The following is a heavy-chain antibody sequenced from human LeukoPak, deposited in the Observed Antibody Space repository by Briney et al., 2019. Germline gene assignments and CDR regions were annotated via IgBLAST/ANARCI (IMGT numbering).Heavy chain of an antibody. J-gene: IGHJ6*02. D-gene: IGHD4-17*01. V-gene: IGHV1-18*04. CDR3: ARDPGLRHIWWGYYGMDV. Sequence: GASVKVSCKASGYTFTGYYMHWVRQAPGQGLEWMGWISAYNGNTNYAQKLQGRVTMTTDTSTSTAYMELRSLRSDDTAVYYCARDPGLRHIWWGYYGMDVWGQGTTVTVSS. CDR2: ISAYNGNT. CDR1: GYTFTGYY.